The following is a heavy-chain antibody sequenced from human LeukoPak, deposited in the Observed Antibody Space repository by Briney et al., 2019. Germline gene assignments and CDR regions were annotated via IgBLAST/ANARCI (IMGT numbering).Heavy chain of an antibody. CDR2: IWYDGSNK. J-gene: IGHJ4*02. V-gene: IGHV3-33*01. CDR1: GFTFSSYG. Sequence: GGSLRLSCAASGFTFSSYGMHWVRQAPGKGLEWVAVIWYDGSNKYYADSVKGRFTTSRDNSKNTLYLQMNSLRAEDTAVYYCARDQSGLRNDYWGQGTLVTVSS. D-gene: IGHD5/OR15-5a*01. CDR3: ARDQSGLRNDY.